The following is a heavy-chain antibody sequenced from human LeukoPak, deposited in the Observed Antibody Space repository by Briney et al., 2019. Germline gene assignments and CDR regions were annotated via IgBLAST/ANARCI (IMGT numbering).Heavy chain of an antibody. CDR2: IIPIFGTA. Sequence: SVKVSCKASGGTFSSYAMIWMRQAPGQGLEWMGGIIPIFGTANYAQKFQGRVTITTDESTSTAYMELSSLRSEDTAVYYCASGPYSSSSGKWYYYYYMDAWGKGTTVTVSS. V-gene: IGHV1-69*05. CDR1: GGTFSSYA. J-gene: IGHJ6*03. D-gene: IGHD6-6*01. CDR3: ASGPYSSSSGKWYYYYYMDA.